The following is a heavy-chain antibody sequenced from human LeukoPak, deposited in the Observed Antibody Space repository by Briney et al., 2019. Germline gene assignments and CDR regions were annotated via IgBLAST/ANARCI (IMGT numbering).Heavy chain of an antibody. CDR3: AREAPYYYGSGSYPYFQH. Sequence: GASVKVSCKASGYTFTGYYMHWVRQAPGQGLEWMGWINPNSGGTNYAQKFQGWVTMTRDTSISTAYMELSRLRSDDTAVYYCAREAPYYYGSGSYPYFQHWGQGTLATVSS. J-gene: IGHJ1*01. CDR1: GYTFTGYY. CDR2: INPNSGGT. V-gene: IGHV1-2*04. D-gene: IGHD3-10*01.